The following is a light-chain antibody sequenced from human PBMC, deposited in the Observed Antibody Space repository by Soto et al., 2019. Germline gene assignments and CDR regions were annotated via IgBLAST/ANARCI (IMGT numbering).Light chain of an antibody. Sequence: QLVLTQPHPASGTPGQRVTISCSGSSSNIGTSSVHWFQQLPGTAPKLLISTTNQRPSGVPERFSGSKSGTSASLAISGLQSEDEADYYCAAWDDSLNGHVFGTGTKLTVL. V-gene: IGLV1-44*01. J-gene: IGLJ1*01. CDR1: SSNIGTSS. CDR2: TTN. CDR3: AAWDDSLNGHV.